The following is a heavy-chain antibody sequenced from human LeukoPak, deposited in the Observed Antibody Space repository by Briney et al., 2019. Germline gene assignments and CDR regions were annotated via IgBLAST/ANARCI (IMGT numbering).Heavy chain of an antibody. D-gene: IGHD4-17*01. V-gene: IGHV1-46*01. CDR3: CYGDDDY. J-gene: IGHJ4*02. CDR1: GYTFTSYY. Sequence: AALVKVSCKASGYTFTSYYMHWVRQAPGQGLEWMGIINPSGGSTSYAQKFQGRVTITADESTSTAYMELSSLRSEDTAVYYCCYGDDDYWGQGTLVTVSS. CDR2: INPSGGST.